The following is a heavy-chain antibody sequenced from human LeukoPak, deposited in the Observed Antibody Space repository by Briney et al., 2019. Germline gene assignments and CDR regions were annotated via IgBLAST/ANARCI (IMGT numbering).Heavy chain of an antibody. J-gene: IGHJ5*02. CDR3: ARGGSGWYEGYNWFDP. Sequence: SETLSLTCAVYGGSFSGYYWSWIRQPPGKGLEWIGEINHSGSTSYNPSLKSRVTISVDTSKNQFSLKLSSVTAADTAVYYCARGGSGWYEGYNWFDPWGQGTLVTVSS. V-gene: IGHV4-34*01. CDR2: INHSGST. CDR1: GGSFSGYY. D-gene: IGHD6-19*01.